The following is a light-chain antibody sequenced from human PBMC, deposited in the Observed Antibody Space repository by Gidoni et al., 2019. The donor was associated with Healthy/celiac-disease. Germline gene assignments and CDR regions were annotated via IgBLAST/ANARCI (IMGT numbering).Light chain of an antibody. CDR1: SRDVGGYNY. Sequence: QSALTQPSSVSGSPGQSVTISCTGTSRDVGGYNYVSWYQQHPGKAPKLMIYDVSKRPSGVPVRFSGSKSGNTASLTISVLQAEDEADYYCCSYAGSYTVVFGGGTKLTVL. J-gene: IGLJ2*01. V-gene: IGLV2-11*01. CDR2: DVS. CDR3: CSYAGSYTVV.